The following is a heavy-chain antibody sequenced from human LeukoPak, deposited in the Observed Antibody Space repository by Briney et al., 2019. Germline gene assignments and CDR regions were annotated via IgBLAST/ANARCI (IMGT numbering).Heavy chain of an antibody. CDR1: GFTFSSYG. J-gene: IGHJ4*02. D-gene: IGHD6-19*01. Sequence: GGSLRLSCAASGFTFSSYGMHWVRQAPGKGLEWVANIKQDGSEKMYVDSVEGRFTISRDNAKNSLYLQMNSLRGEDTAVYYCARVDGYNYGWEDSWGQGTLVTVSS. V-gene: IGHV3-7*01. CDR2: IKQDGSEK. CDR3: ARVDGYNYGWEDS.